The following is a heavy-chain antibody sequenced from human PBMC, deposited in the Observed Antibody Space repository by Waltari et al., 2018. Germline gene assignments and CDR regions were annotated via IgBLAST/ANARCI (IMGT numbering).Heavy chain of an antibody. CDR2: IYHSGST. J-gene: IGHJ3*02. Sequence: QLHLQESGPGLVKPSETLSLTCTVPGYSISSGYYLGSIRPPPGKGLEWIGSIYHSGSTYYNPSLKSRVTISVDTSKTQFSLKLSSVTAADTAVYYCARVRSSGSYNAFDIWGQGTMVTVSS. CDR3: ARVRSSGSYNAFDI. CDR1: GYSISSGYY. D-gene: IGHD1-26*01. V-gene: IGHV4-38-2*02.